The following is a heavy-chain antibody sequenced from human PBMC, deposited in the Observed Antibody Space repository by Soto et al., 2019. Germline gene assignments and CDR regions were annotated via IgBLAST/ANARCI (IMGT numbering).Heavy chain of an antibody. CDR3: ATDSAGRGPFDP. J-gene: IGHJ5*02. CDR1: GGSFGTNY. D-gene: IGHD3-10*01. Sequence: SYTLSLTCTISGGSFGTNYWSWIRQAPGKGLEWIGYTYHTGSTKYNPSLKSRATISVDTSKNQFSLTLNSAAAADTAVYYCATDSAGRGPFDPWGQGILVTVSS. CDR2: TYHTGST. V-gene: IGHV4-59*13.